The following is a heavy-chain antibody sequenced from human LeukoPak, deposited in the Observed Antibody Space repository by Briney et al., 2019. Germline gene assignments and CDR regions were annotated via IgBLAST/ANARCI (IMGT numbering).Heavy chain of an antibody. CDR1: SGSISSYDYY. Sequence: PSQTLSLTCTVSSGSISSYDYYWPWLRQHPGKGLEWIGYIYHSGTTYYNPSLKSRVTISVDTSENQFSLKLTSVTAADSAMYYCARYSGNYRFFDYWGQGTLVTVSS. J-gene: IGHJ4*02. V-gene: IGHV4-31*03. CDR2: IYHSGTT. D-gene: IGHD1-26*01. CDR3: ARYSGNYRFFDY.